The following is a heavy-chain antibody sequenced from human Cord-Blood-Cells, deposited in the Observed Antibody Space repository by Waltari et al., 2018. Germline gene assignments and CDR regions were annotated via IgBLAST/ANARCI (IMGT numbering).Heavy chain of an antibody. Sequence: SYAISWVRQAPGQGLEWMGGIIPIFGTANYAQKFQGRVTITADESMSTAYMELSSLRSEDTAVYYCASGTGIAAAGTENYYYGMDVWGQGTTVTVSS. D-gene: IGHD6-13*01. CDR2: IIPIFGTA. CDR3: ASGTGIAAAGTENYYYGMDV. J-gene: IGHJ6*02. CDR1: SYA. V-gene: IGHV1-69*01.